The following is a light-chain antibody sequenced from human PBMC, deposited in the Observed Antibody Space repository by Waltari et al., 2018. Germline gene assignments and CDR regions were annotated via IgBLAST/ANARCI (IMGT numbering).Light chain of an antibody. CDR1: QSVLYSSNNKNY. Sequence: DIVMTQSPDSLAVSLGGRATINCKSSQSVLYSSNNKNYLAWYQQKPGQPPKLLIYWASTRESGVPDRFSGSESGTDFTLTISSLQAEDVAVYYCHQYYSTPFTFGPGTKVDIK. J-gene: IGKJ3*01. CDR3: HQYYSTPFT. CDR2: WAS. V-gene: IGKV4-1*01.